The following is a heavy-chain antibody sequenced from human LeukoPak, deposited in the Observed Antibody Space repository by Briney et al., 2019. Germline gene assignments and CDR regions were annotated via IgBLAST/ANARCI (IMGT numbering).Heavy chain of an antibody. V-gene: IGHV3-11*05. CDR3: ARVSSWSNYYYYYGMDV. Sequence: GGSLRLSCAASGFTFSDYYMSWIRQVPGKGLEWVSYISSSSSYTNYADSVKGRFTISRDNAKNSLYLQMNSLRAEDTAVYYCARVSSWSNYYYYYGMDVWGQGTTVTVSS. J-gene: IGHJ6*02. CDR1: GFTFSDYY. D-gene: IGHD6-13*01. CDR2: ISSSSSYT.